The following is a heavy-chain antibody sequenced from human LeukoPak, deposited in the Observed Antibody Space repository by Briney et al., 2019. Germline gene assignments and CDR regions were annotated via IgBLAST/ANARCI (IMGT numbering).Heavy chain of an antibody. Sequence: ASVKVSCKASGYTFTSYYMHWVRQAPGQGLEWMGIINPSGGSTSYAQKFQGRVTMTRDTSTSTVHMELSRLRSDDTAVYYCARAVWCSGPSCYSLDYWGQGTLVTVSS. J-gene: IGHJ4*02. CDR3: ARAVWCSGPSCYSLDY. CDR2: INPSGGST. D-gene: IGHD2-15*01. V-gene: IGHV1-46*01. CDR1: GYTFTSYY.